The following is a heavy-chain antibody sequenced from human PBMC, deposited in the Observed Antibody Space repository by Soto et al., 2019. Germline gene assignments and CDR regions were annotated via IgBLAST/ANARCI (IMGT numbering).Heavy chain of an antibody. Sequence: ASVKVSCKASACTFTSYGMSWVRQAPGQGLEWMGWISAYNGNTNYAQKLQGRVTMTTDTSTSTAYMELRSLRSDDTAVYYCARGGATMIVVVHGDAFDIWGQGTMVTVSS. CDR3: ARGGATMIVVVHGDAFDI. J-gene: IGHJ3*02. CDR1: ACTFTSYG. D-gene: IGHD3-22*01. V-gene: IGHV1-18*01. CDR2: ISAYNGNT.